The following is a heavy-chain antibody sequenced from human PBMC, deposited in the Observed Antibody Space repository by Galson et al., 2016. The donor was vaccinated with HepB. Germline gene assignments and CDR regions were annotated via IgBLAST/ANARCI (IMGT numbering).Heavy chain of an antibody. D-gene: IGHD1-1*01. CDR1: GGSISSGGYY. CDR2: INYSGRT. CDR3: AGAPWELEELEYYYGMDV. Sequence: QVQLQESGPGLVKPSQTLSLTCTVSGGSISSGGYYWSWIRQHPGKVLEWIGYINYSGRTYYIPSLKSRVTISVDTSTNQFSMKLSAVTAADTAVYYCAGAPWELEELEYYYGMDVWGRGTTVTVSS. J-gene: IGHJ6*02. V-gene: IGHV4-31*03.